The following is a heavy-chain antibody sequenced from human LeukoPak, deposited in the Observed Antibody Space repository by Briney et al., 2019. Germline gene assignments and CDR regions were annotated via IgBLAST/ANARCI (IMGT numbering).Heavy chain of an antibody. J-gene: IGHJ4*02. CDR2: IYSGGST. D-gene: IGHD6-19*01. V-gene: IGHV3-66*01. Sequence: GGSLRLCCAASGFTVSSNYMSWVRQAPGKGLEWVSVIYSGGSTYYADSVKGRFTISRDNSKNTLYLQMNSLRAEDTAVYYCANGWWGYFDYWGQGTLVTVSS. CDR1: GFTVSSNY. CDR3: ANGWWGYFDY.